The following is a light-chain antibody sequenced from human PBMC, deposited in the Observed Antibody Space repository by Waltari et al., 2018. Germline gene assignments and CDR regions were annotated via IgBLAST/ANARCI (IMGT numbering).Light chain of an antibody. V-gene: IGKV1-39*01. CDR3: QQTYSVPYT. CDR2: TAS. CDR1: QTIDAY. Sequence: DIQMTQFPSSLSASVGDNITISCRASQTIDAYLNWYQQRPPKAPKLLMYTASRLQSGAPSRFSGSGSGTVFTLNVSSLQPEDFATYYCQQTYSVPYTFGQGNKVEIK. J-gene: IGKJ2*01.